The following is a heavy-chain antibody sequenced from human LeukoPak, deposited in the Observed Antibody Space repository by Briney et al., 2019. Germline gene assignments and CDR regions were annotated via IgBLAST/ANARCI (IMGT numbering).Heavy chain of an antibody. CDR2: IYTSGST. CDR3: ARDRSSSWYPSDNWFDP. Sequence: PSETLSLTCTVSGGSISSYYWSWIRQPAGKGLEWIGRIYTSGSTNYNPSLKSRVTMSVDTSKNQFSLKLSSVTPADTAVYYCARDRSSSWYPSDNWFDPWGQGTLVTVSS. CDR1: GGSISSYY. V-gene: IGHV4-4*07. D-gene: IGHD6-13*01. J-gene: IGHJ5*02.